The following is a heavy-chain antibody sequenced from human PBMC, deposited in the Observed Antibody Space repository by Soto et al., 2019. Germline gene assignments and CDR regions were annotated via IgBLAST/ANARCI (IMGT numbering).Heavy chain of an antibody. CDR1: GYTFTSYG. Sequence: QVQLVQSGAEVKKPGASVKVSCKTSGYTFTSYGINWVRQAPGQGLEWMGWISTYNGHTNYAQKVQGRVTMTTDTTTSTSYMELRSLRSDDTAVYYCARDNSGYYQYYFDYWGQGTLVTVSS. CDR2: ISTYNGHT. CDR3: ARDNSGYYQYYFDY. V-gene: IGHV1-18*01. J-gene: IGHJ4*02. D-gene: IGHD3-22*01.